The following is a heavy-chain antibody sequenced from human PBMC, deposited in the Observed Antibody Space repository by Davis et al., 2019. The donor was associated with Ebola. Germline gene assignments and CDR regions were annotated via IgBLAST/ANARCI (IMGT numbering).Heavy chain of an antibody. CDR1: GFTFSSYD. V-gene: IGHV3-13*01. CDR3: ARAGFGSSWFDY. CDR2: IGTAGDT. Sequence: GESLKISCAASGFTFSSYDMHWVRQGPGKGLEWVSAIGTAGDTYHPDSVKGRFTISRENAKNSLYLQMNSLRAEDTAVYYCARAGFGSSWFDYWGQGTLVTVSS. D-gene: IGHD6-13*01. J-gene: IGHJ5*01.